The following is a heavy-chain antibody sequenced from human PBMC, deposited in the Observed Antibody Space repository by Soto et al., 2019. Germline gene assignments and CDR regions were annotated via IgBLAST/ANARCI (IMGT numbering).Heavy chain of an antibody. CDR1: GYSIAIHW. D-gene: IGHD1-26*01. CDR3: ARYSGSYWHYLDF. J-gene: IGHJ4*02. V-gene: IGHV5-51*01. CDR2: IYPGDSDT. Sequence: GESQDTCCNGAGYSIAIHWVAWGRELAEKGLELIGTIYPGDSDTKYSSAFRGHVTISADTSISTAYLQWRSLEAKDSAIYYCARYSGSYWHYLDFWGQGTLVTV.